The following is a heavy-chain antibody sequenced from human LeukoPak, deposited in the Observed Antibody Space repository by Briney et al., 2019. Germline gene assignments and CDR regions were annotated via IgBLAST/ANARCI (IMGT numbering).Heavy chain of an antibody. Sequence: ASVKVSCKASGYTSTSYDINWVRQATGQGLEWMGWMNPNSGNTGYAQKFQGRVTMTRNTSISTAYMELSSLRSEDTAVYYCARGMITFGGVIAYWGQGTLVTVSS. V-gene: IGHV1-8*01. CDR1: GYTSTSYD. CDR2: MNPNSGNT. J-gene: IGHJ4*02. CDR3: ARGMITFGGVIAY. D-gene: IGHD3-16*01.